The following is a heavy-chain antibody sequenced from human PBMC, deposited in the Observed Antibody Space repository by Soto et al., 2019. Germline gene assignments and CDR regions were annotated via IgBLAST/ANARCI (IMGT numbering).Heavy chain of an antibody. J-gene: IGHJ5*02. D-gene: IGHD5-12*01. CDR3: GRNALGWFVP. V-gene: IGHV3-72*01. CDR1: GFTFSDYY. CDR2: VKHRPKDFGT. Sequence: EIQLVESGGGSVQPGGSLRLSCVASGFTFSDYYMDWVRQAPGKGLEWVARVKHRPKDFGTEYAASVTGRFIISRDDSQKSLVLQMNRLKAEDTAIIYWGRNALGWFVPWGQGTLVTVSS.